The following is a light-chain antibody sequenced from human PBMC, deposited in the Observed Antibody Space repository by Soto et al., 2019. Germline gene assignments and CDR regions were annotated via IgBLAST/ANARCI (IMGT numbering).Light chain of an antibody. CDR3: QQYYSFPRT. Sequence: DTQMTQSPSSLSASVGDRVAITCQASLDITDYLNWYQQKPGKAPELLIYAASTLQSGVPSRFSGSGSGTDFTLTISCLQSEDFATYYCQQYYSFPRTFGQGTKVDIK. V-gene: IGKV1-33*01. CDR2: AAS. CDR1: LDITDY. J-gene: IGKJ1*01.